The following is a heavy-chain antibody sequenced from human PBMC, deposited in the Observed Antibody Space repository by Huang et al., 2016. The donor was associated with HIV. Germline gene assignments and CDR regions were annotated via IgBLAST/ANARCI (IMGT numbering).Heavy chain of an antibody. CDR2: IRQDGNEK. CDR1: TVTFSAYW. CDR3: VTKASAMDV. D-gene: IGHD2-8*01. Sequence: VESGGGLVQPGGSLRLSCGGSTVTFSAYWLSWVRQSPGQGLEWVDSIRQDGNEKFYVDSVKGRFNISRDNAKKLLVLDMTSLQVDDTATYFCVTKASAMDVWGQGTTVIVSS. J-gene: IGHJ6*02. V-gene: IGHV3-7*01.